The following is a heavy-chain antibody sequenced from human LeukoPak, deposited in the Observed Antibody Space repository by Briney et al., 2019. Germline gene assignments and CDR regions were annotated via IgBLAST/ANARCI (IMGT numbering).Heavy chain of an antibody. CDR1: GYTFTGYY. J-gene: IGHJ4*02. CDR2: INPNSGGT. Sequence: ASVKVSCKASGYTFTGYYMHWVRQAPGQGLEWMGWINPNSGGTNYAQKFQGRVTITRDTSATTVYMELTSLRSEDTAVYYCAREVAIWGQGTLVTVSS. CDR3: AREVAI. V-gene: IGHV1-2*02.